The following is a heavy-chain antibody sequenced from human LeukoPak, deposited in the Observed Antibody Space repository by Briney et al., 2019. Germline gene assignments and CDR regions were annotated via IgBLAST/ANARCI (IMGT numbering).Heavy chain of an antibody. V-gene: IGHV3-11*04. CDR2: ISSSGSTI. Sequence: GGSLRLSCAASGFTFSDYYMSWIRQAPGKGQEWVSYISSSGSTIYYADSVKGRFTISRDNARNSLYLQMNSLRAEDTAVYYCAREPEEEWLLHDYWGQGTLVTVSS. CDR1: GFTFSDYY. D-gene: IGHD3-3*01. CDR3: AREPEEEWLLHDY. J-gene: IGHJ4*02.